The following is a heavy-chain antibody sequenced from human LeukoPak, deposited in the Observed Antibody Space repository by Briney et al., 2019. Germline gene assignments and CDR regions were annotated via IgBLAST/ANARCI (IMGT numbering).Heavy chain of an antibody. CDR2: ISVYNGKT. V-gene: IGHV1-18*01. CDR3: AREIAARSFDY. D-gene: IGHD6-6*01. CDR1: GYTFTSNG. J-gene: IGHJ4*02. Sequence: ASVTVSCKASGYTFTSNGISWVRQAPGQGLEWMGWISVYNGKTNYAQKFQGRVTMTTDTPTSTAYMELRSLRSDDTAVYYCAREIAARSFDYWGQGTLVTVSS.